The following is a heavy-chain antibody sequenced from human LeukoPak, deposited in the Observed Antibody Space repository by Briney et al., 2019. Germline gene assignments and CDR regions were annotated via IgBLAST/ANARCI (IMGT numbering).Heavy chain of an antibody. Sequence: PGGSLRVSCEASGFTFNKFAMSWVRPAPGKGPGWVSAIGSSGATTFYADSVKGRCTISRDNSKNTVYLEMNSLRAEDTAIYYCAKVSVGPLSRPTHVALYYGMDVWGQGTTVTVSS. CDR1: GFTFNKFA. CDR3: AKVSVGPLSRPTHVALYYGMDV. D-gene: IGHD2-8*01. CDR2: IGSSGATT. V-gene: IGHV3-23*01. J-gene: IGHJ6*02.